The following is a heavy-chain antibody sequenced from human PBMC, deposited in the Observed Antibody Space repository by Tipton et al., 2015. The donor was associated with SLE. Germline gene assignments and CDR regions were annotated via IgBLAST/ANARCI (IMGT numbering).Heavy chain of an antibody. CDR3: AMVGTTFSPFYYFMVV. CDR1: GFFFSDYT. J-gene: IGHJ6*03. V-gene: IGHV3-23*03. D-gene: IGHD1-14*01. CDR2: IYSAGGDT. Sequence: SLRLSCEASGFFFSDYTMNWVSQAPGKGMEWVSVIYSAGGDTDYADSVKGRFTISRDNLKSTLYLQMNSLRVEDTAVYYCAMVGTTFSPFYYFMVVWGTCTSVTVSS.